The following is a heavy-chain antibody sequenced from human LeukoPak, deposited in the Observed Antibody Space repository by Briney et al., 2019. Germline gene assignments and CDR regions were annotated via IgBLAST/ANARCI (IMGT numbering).Heavy chain of an antibody. Sequence: SVKVSCKASGGTFSSYAISWVRQAPGQGLEWMGRIIPIFGTANYAQKFQGRVTITADKSTRTAYMELSSLSSEDTAVYYCARGYGDYEGGGYWGQGTLVTVSS. V-gene: IGHV1-69*06. CDR2: IIPIFGTA. D-gene: IGHD4-17*01. J-gene: IGHJ4*02. CDR1: GGTFSSYA. CDR3: ARGYGDYEGGGY.